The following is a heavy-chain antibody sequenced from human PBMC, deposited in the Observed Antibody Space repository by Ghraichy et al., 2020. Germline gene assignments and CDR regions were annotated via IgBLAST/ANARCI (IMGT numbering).Heavy chain of an antibody. CDR1: GFTFSDYS. Sequence: GGSLRLSCTASGFTFSDYSMIWVRQAPGKGLEWVSSISRRSSPTYYADSVQGRFTISRDNAKNSVYLQMNSLRAEDTALYYCLRQVGDDSYNWFDPWGQGTLVTVSS. D-gene: IGHD5-18*01. J-gene: IGHJ5*02. V-gene: IGHV3-21*01. CDR3: LRQVGDDSYNWFDP. CDR2: ISRRSSPT.